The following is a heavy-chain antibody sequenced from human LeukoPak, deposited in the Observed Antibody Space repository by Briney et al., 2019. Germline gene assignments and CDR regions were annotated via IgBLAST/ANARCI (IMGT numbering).Heavy chain of an antibody. CDR2: IYYSGST. CDR3: ARVGFGASSGWLGSAFDI. Sequence: PSQTLPITCTVSGGSISSGSYYWSWIRQPPGKGLEWIGYIYYSGSTNYNPSLKSRVTISVDTSKNQFSLKLSSVTAADTAVYYCARVGFGASSGWLGSAFDIWGQGTMVTVSS. J-gene: IGHJ3*02. D-gene: IGHD6-19*01. V-gene: IGHV4-61*01. CDR1: GGSISSGSYY.